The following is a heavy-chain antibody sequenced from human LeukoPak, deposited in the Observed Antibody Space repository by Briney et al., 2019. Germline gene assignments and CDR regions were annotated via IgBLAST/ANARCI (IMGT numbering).Heavy chain of an antibody. CDR2: INTNGGST. V-gene: IGHV3-64*01. Sequence: AGSLRLSCVASGFTFSNYAMHWVRQAPGKGLEYVSAINTNGGSTYYANSVKGRFTISRDNSKNTVYLQMGSLRAEDMAVYYCVRTSGSLDYWGQGTLVTVSS. CDR3: VRTSGSLDY. CDR1: GFTFSNYA. J-gene: IGHJ4*02. D-gene: IGHD1-26*01.